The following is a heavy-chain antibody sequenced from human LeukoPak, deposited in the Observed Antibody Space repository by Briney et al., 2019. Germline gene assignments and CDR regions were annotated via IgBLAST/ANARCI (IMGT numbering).Heavy chain of an antibody. CDR1: GFTFDDSA. CDR2: IRSNGDTT. D-gene: IGHD1-1*01. Sequence: GGSLRLSCAASGFTFDDSAMHWVRQPPGKGLEWVSTIRSNGDTTYNADSVKGRFTISRDNSKNTLYLELNSLRVEDTATFYCAKGQELDDGVFDSWGQGTMVTVSS. V-gene: IGHV3-23*01. J-gene: IGHJ4*02. CDR3: AKGQELDDGVFDS.